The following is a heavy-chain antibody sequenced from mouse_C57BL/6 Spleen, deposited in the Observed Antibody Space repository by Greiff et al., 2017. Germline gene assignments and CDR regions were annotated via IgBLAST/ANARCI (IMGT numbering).Heavy chain of an antibody. J-gene: IGHJ4*01. CDR3: KTYYYDYAMDY. V-gene: IGHV1-54*01. CDR1: GYAFTNYL. D-gene: IGHD1-1*01. CDR2: INPGSGGT. Sequence: QVQLQQSGAELVRPGTSVKVSCKASGYAFTNYLIEWVKQRPGQGLEWIGVINPGSGGTNYNEKFKGKATLTADKSSSTAYMQLSSLTSEDSAVYFCKTYYYDYAMDYWGQGTSVTVSS.